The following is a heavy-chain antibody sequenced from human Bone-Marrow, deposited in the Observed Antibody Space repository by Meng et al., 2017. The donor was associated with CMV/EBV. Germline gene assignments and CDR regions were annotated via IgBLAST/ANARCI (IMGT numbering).Heavy chain of an antibody. V-gene: IGHV3-30*04. CDR2: ISYDGSDK. CDR1: GFTFSIFA. CDR3: ARPRWVWYYYYGLDV. J-gene: IGHJ6*02. Sequence: GESLKISCAASGFTFSIFAMHWVRQAPGKGLEWVAVISYDGSDKNYADSVKGRFTISRDNSKNTLYLQMNSLRPEDTAVYYCARPRWVWYYYYGLDVWGQGTTVTVSS. D-gene: IGHD3-16*01.